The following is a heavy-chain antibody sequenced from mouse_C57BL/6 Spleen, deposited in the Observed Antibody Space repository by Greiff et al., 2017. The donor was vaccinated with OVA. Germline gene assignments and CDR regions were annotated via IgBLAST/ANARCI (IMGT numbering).Heavy chain of an antibody. CDR2: ISNGGGST. J-gene: IGHJ4*01. CDR3: ARGGSYYAMDY. CDR1: GFTFSDYY. Sequence: EVQRVESGGGLVQPGGSLKLSCAASGFTFSDYYMYWVRQTPEKRLEWVAYISNGGGSTYYPDTVKGRFTISRDNAKNTLYLQMSRLKSEDTAMYYCARGGSYYAMDYWGQGTSVTVSS. V-gene: IGHV5-12*01.